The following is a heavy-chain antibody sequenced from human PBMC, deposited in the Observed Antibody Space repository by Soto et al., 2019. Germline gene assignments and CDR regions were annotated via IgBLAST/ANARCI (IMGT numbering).Heavy chain of an antibody. CDR3: ARVKRITMIATSSGYYYGMDV. D-gene: IGHD3-22*01. CDR1: GGTFSSCA. Sequence: SVKVSCKASGGTFSSCAISWVRQAPGQGLEWMGGIIPIFGTANYAQKFQGRVTITADESTSTAYMELSSLRSEDTAVYYCARVKRITMIATSSGYYYGMDVWGQGTTVTVSS. J-gene: IGHJ6*02. CDR2: IIPIFGTA. V-gene: IGHV1-69*13.